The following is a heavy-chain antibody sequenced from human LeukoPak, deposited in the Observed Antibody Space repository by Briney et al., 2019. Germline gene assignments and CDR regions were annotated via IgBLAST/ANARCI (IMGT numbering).Heavy chain of an antibody. Sequence: PGGSLRLSCAASGFTFSSYAMSWIRQAPGKGLEWVSTISGSDSSTHYADSVKGRFTISRDNSKNTLYLQVNSLRADDTAVYYCAKSGYNRFGYWGQGTLVTVSS. CDR2: ISGSDSST. D-gene: IGHD5-24*01. J-gene: IGHJ4*02. CDR1: GFTFSSYA. CDR3: AKSGYNRFGY. V-gene: IGHV3-23*01.